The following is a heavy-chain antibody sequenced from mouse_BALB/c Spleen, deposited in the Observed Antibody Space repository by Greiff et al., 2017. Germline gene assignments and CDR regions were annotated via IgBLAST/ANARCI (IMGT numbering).Heavy chain of an antibody. CDR2: SRHKANDYTT. CDR3: ARDADDYDNYAMDY. J-gene: IGHJ4*01. CDR1: GFTFSDFY. D-gene: IGHD2-4*01. Sequence: EVQGVESGGGLVQPGGSLRLSCATSGFTFSDFYMEWVRQPPGKRLEWIAASRHKANDYTTEYSASVKGRFIVSRDTSQSILYLQMNALRAEDTAIYYCARDADDYDNYAMDYWGQGTSVTVSS. V-gene: IGHV7-1*02.